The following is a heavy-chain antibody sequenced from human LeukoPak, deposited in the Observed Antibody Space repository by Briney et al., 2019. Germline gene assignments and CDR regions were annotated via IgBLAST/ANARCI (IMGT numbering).Heavy chain of an antibody. CDR2: FDPEDGET. V-gene: IGHV1-24*01. CDR3: ATGPPLRFLEWLSKGFDP. D-gene: IGHD3-3*01. J-gene: IGHJ5*02. Sequence: ASVKVSCKASGYIFSSYGISWVRQAPGKGLEWMGGFDPEDGETIYAQKFQGRVTMTEDTSTDTAYMELSSLRSEDTAVYYCATGPPLRFLEWLSKGFDPWGQGTLVTVSS. CDR1: GYIFSSYG.